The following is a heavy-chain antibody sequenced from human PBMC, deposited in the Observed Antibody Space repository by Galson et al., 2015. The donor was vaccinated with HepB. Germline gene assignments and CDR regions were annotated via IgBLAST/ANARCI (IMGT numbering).Heavy chain of an antibody. D-gene: IGHD6-19*01. J-gene: IGHJ4*02. CDR2: ISAYNGNT. V-gene: IGHV1-18*01. CDR3: ARDAAVAGTSLPFDY. Sequence: SVKVSCKASGYTFTSYGISWVRQAPGQGLEWMGWISAYNGNTNYAQKLQGRVTMTTDTSTSTAYMELRSLRSDDTAVYYCARDAAVAGTSLPFDYWGQGTLVTVSS. CDR1: GYTFTSYG.